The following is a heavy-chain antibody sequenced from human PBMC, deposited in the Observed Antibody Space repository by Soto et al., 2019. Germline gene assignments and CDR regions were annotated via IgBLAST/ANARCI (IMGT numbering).Heavy chain of an antibody. J-gene: IGHJ5*02. CDR1: GYTFTTYA. Sequence: GSVKVSCKASGYTFTTYAMHWVRQAPGQRLEWMGWINAGNANTKYSQNFQGRITITRDTSASTAYMELSSLRSEDTAVYYCARSETTYCSGRGCYYNWFDPWGQGTLVTVSS. CDR2: INAGNANT. V-gene: IGHV1-3*01. D-gene: IGHD2-15*01. CDR3: ARSETTYCSGRGCYYNWFDP.